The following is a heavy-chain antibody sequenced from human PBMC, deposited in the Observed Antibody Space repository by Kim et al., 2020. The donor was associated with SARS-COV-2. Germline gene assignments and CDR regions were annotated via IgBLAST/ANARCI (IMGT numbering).Heavy chain of an antibody. CDR3: AKVDYYDSSGHYPPDY. CDR1: GFTFSSYA. V-gene: IGHV3-23*01. D-gene: IGHD3-22*01. Sequence: GGSLRLSCAASGFTFSSYAMSWVRQAPGKGLEWVSAISGSGGSTYYADSVKGRFTISRDNSKNTLYLQMNSLRAEDTAVYYCAKVDYYDSSGHYPPDYWGRGTLVTVSS. CDR2: ISGSGGST. J-gene: IGHJ4*02.